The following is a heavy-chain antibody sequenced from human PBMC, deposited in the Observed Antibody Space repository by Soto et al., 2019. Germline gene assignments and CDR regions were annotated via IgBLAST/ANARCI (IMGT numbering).Heavy chain of an antibody. CDR1: GFTFSGYA. Sequence: GGSLRLSCAASGFTFSGYAMSWVRQAPGKGLEWVSTIGASGGDTYYADSVKGRFTISRDQSKRTVSLQMNSLRDEDTALYYCAKSRAEGPAVNFDYWGQGTQVTVSS. CDR2: IGASGGDT. V-gene: IGHV3-23*01. J-gene: IGHJ4*02. D-gene: IGHD6-6*01. CDR3: AKSRAEGPAVNFDY.